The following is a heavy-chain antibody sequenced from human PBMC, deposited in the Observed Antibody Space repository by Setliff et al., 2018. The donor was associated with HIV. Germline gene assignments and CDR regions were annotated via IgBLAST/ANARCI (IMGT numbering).Heavy chain of an antibody. CDR1: GYTFTSYD. CDR3: ARRGTGDYYYYYYMDV. V-gene: IGHV1-8*01. J-gene: IGHJ6*03. Sequence: ASVKVSCKASGYTFTSYDINWVRQATGQGLEWMGWMNPNSGNTGFAQKFQGRVTMTRNTSISTAYMELSSLRSEDTAVYYCARRGTGDYYYYYYMDVWGKGTTVTVSS. D-gene: IGHD7-27*01. CDR2: MNPNSGNT.